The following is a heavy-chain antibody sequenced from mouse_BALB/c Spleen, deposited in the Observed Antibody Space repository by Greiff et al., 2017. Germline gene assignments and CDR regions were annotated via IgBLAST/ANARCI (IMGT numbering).Heavy chain of an antibody. J-gene: IGHJ4*01. CDR3: ARDAPYYYGSSYPMDY. CDR1: GFSLTGYG. D-gene: IGHD1-1*01. CDR2: IWGDGST. V-gene: IGHV2-6-7*01. Sequence: QVQLKESGPGLVATSQSLSITCTVSGFSLTGYGVNWVRQPPGKGLEWLGMIWGDGSTDYNSALKSRLSISKDNSKSQVFLKMNSLQTDDTARYYCARDAPYYYGSSYPMDYWGQGTSVTVSS.